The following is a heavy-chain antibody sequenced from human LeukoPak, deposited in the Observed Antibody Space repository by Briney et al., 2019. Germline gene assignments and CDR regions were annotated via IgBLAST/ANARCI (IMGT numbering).Heavy chain of an antibody. J-gene: IGHJ3*02. Sequence: GGSLRLSCAASGFTFSSYGMHWVRQAPGKGLEWVAFIRYDGSNKYYADSVKGRFTISRDNSKNTLYLQMNSLRAEDTAVYYCATPPLNTYSSSWYGAFDIWGQGTMVTGSS. CDR1: GFTFSSYG. CDR2: IRYDGSNK. V-gene: IGHV3-30*02. D-gene: IGHD6-13*01. CDR3: ATPPLNTYSSSWYGAFDI.